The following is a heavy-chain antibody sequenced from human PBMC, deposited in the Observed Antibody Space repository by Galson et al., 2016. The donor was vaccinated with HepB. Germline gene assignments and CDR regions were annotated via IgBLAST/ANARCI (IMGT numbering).Heavy chain of an antibody. CDR3: AMGGRSVVVATTPAYYYYSGMDV. Sequence: SETLSLTCTVSGGSIRRYYWNWVRQPAGKGLEWIGRLYTTGRTNYNPSLKGRVSMSVDTSKNQFSLTLTSVSAADTAVYFCAMGGRSVVVATTPAYYYYSGMDVWGKGTTVTVSS. D-gene: IGHD2-15*01. V-gene: IGHV4-4*07. CDR2: LYTTGRT. J-gene: IGHJ6*04. CDR1: GGSIRRYY.